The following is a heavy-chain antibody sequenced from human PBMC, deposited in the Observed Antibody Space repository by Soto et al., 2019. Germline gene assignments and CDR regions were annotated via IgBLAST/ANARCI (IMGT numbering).Heavy chain of an antibody. CDR1: GFIFDDYA. CDR2: INWNSDSI. J-gene: IGHJ5*02. CDR3: AKDRGINWLTWFDT. Sequence: EVQLVESGGGLVQPGRSLRLSCVASGFIFDDYAMHWVRQAPGKGLEWVSGINWNSDSIGYVDSVKGRFTISRDNTQKSLYLQMNSLRAEDTALYYCAKDRGINWLTWFDTWGQGTLVTVSS. D-gene: IGHD3-9*01. V-gene: IGHV3-9*01.